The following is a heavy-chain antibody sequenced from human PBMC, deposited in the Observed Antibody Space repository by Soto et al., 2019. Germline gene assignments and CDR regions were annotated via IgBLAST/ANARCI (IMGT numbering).Heavy chain of an antibody. Sequence: GGALRLSCAASGFTFSSYAMSWVRQAPGNGLEWVSTINTSGVRTXXADSVKGXXTISIDNSKTTLYLQXKSLRAEDTAVYYCAKDAPPLLCWGQGTLVTVSS. CDR3: AKDAPPLLC. V-gene: IGHV3-23*01. CDR2: INTSGVRT. CDR1: GFTFSSYA. J-gene: IGHJ4*02. D-gene: IGHD2-2*01.